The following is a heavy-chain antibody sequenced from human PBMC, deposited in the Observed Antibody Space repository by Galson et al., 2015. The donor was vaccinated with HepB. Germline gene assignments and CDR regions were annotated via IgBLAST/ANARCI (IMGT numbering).Heavy chain of an antibody. Sequence: SLRLSCAASEFTFSNYGINWVRQLPGKGLEWISYISSSTTTKYYADSVKGRFTISRDNAKDSVYLQMNSLRAEDTAVYYCVRDPGWGRLYYYYGMDVWGQGTTVTVSS. V-gene: IGHV3-48*04. CDR2: ISSSTTTK. D-gene: IGHD6-19*01. CDR1: EFTFSNYG. CDR3: VRDPGWGRLYYYYGMDV. J-gene: IGHJ6*02.